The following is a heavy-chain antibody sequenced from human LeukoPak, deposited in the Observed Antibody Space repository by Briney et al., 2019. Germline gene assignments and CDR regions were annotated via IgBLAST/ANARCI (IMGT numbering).Heavy chain of an antibody. V-gene: IGHV3-53*01. D-gene: IGHD3-22*01. CDR3: AKDSSRASMIVVVTGTFDY. Sequence: GGSLRLSCAASGFTVSSSYMSWVRQAPGKGLEWVSVIYSGSTTYYADSVKGRFTISRDKSKNTLYLQMNSLRAEDTAVYYCAKDSSRASMIVVVTGTFDYWGQGTLVTVSS. CDR2: IYSGSTT. CDR1: GFTVSSSY. J-gene: IGHJ4*02.